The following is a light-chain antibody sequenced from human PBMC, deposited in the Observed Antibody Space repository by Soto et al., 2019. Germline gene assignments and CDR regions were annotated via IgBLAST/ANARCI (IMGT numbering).Light chain of an antibody. V-gene: IGKV1-39*01. CDR2: AAS. J-gene: IGKJ2*01. Sequence: DIQMTQSPSSLSASVGDRVTITCRASQRISSYLNWYQQKPGKAPKLLIYAASSLQSGVTSRFSGSESGTDFTLTISSLQPEDFATYYCQQSYSTPHTFGQGTKLEIK. CDR3: QQSYSTPHT. CDR1: QRISSY.